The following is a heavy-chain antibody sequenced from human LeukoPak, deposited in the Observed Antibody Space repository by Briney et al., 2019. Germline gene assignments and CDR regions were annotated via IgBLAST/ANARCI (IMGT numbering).Heavy chain of an antibody. V-gene: IGHV4-59*08. D-gene: IGHD2-15*01. J-gene: IGHJ6*02. Sequence: SETLSLTCTVSGGSISSYYWSWIRQPPGKGLEWIGYIYYSGSTNYNPSLKSRVTISVDTSKNQLSLKLSSVTAADTAVYYCARHLRVVGYYYGMDVWGQGTTVTVSS. CDR2: IYYSGST. CDR3: ARHLRVVGYYYGMDV. CDR1: GGSISSYY.